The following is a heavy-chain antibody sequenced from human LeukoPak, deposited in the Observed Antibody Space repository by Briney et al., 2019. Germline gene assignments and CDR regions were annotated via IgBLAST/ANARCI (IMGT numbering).Heavy chain of an antibody. D-gene: IGHD2-21*01. CDR3: AAVSYLAFDI. V-gene: IGHV3-48*04. Sequence: GGSLRLSCAASGFTFSSYSMNWVRQAPGKGLEWVSYISSSSSTIYYADSVKGRFTISRDNAKNSLYLQINSLRVEDTAVYYCAAVSYLAFDIWGQGTMVTVSS. CDR2: ISSSSSTI. CDR1: GFTFSSYS. J-gene: IGHJ3*02.